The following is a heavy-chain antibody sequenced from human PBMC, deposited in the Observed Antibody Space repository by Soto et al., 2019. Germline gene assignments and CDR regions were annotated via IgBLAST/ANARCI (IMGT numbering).Heavy chain of an antibody. CDR3: AHYTTDTYFDV. D-gene: IGHD1-1*01. J-gene: IGHJ6*03. CDR2: LYWDDTR. CDR1: GFSLYTGGVG. V-gene: IGHV2-5*02. Sequence: QITLKESSPTLVKPTQTLTLTCSFSGFSLYTGGVGVGWIRQPPGKALEWLALLYWDDTRRYNPSLKNTLTIAKDTSENQVFLTVTDMGPVDTGTYFCAHYTTDTYFDVWGKGATVTVS.